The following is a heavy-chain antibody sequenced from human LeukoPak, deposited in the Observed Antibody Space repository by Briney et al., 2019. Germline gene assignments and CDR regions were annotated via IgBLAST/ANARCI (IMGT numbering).Heavy chain of an antibody. CDR3: AHGTDYDFWSGSSGGFDY. D-gene: IGHD3-3*01. CDR2: IYWDDDK. V-gene: IGHV2-5*02. CDR1: GFSLSTSGVG. Sequence: SGPTLVKPTQTLTLTCTFSGFSLSTSGVGVGWIRQPPGKALEWLSLIYWDDDKRYSPSLQSRLTITKDTSKTQVVLTMTNMDPVDTATYYCAHGTDYDFWSGSSGGFDYWGQGTLVTVSS. J-gene: IGHJ4*02.